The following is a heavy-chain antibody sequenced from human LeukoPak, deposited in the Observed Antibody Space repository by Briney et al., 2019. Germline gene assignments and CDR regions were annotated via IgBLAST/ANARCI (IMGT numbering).Heavy chain of an antibody. CDR1: GFTFSSYG. CDR2: ISGSGGST. D-gene: IGHD2-2*01. V-gene: IGHV3-23*01. CDR3: AKDRIIVLPPAIAPVDY. Sequence: GGSLRLSCAASGFTFSSYGMSWVRLAPGKGLEWVSAISGSGGSTYYADSVKGRFTISRDNSKNTLYLQMNSLRAEDTALYYCAKDRIIVLPPAIAPVDYWGQGTLVTVSS. J-gene: IGHJ4*02.